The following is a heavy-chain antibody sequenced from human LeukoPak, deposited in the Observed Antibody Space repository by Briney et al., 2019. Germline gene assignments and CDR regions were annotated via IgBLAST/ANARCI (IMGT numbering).Heavy chain of an antibody. Sequence: GGSLRLSCAASGFTFSSYAMSWVRQAPGKGLEWVSAISGSGGSTYYADSVKGRFTISRDNSKNTLYLQMNSLRAEDTAVYYCAKEQPHCSGGSCWGYYYYMDVWGKGTTVTISS. CDR2: ISGSGGST. CDR1: GFTFSSYA. J-gene: IGHJ6*03. V-gene: IGHV3-23*01. CDR3: AKEQPHCSGGSCWGYYYYMDV. D-gene: IGHD2-15*01.